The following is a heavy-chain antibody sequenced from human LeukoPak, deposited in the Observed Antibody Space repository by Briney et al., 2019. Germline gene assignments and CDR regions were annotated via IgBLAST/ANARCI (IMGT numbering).Heavy chain of an antibody. D-gene: IGHD4-23*01. CDR1: GFTFSSYG. CDR2: MWYDGSNK. J-gene: IGHJ4*02. CDR3: AAQTTVGY. Sequence: PGRSLRLSCAASGFTFSSYGMHWVRQAPGKGLEWVAIMWYDGSNKYYTDSVKGRFTISRDNSKNTLYLQMNSLRVEDTAVYYCAAQTTVGYWGQGTLVTVSS. V-gene: IGHV3-33*01.